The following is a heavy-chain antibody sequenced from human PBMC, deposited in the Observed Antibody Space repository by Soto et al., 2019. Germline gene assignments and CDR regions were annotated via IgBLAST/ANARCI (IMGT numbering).Heavy chain of an antibody. CDR1: GDTFTDYY. Sequence: QVQLMQSGAEVKKPGASVKVSCKASGDTFTDYYIHWVRQAPGQGLEWMGTVNPSGGHTTYAQLVLGRVTMTRDTSTSTLYMELASLTSDDTAIYYCARGGHVVVVTAALDYWGQGTLVTVSS. J-gene: IGHJ4*02. D-gene: IGHD2-21*02. CDR3: ARGGHVVVVTAALDY. CDR2: VNPSGGHT. V-gene: IGHV1-46*01.